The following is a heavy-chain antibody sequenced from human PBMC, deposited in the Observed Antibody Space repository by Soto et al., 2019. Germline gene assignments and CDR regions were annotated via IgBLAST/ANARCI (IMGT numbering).Heavy chain of an antibody. CDR2: INGDGSNA. CDR1: GFTFTNYW. V-gene: IGHV3-74*01. CDR3: ARGIQYRYGMDV. J-gene: IGHJ6*02. D-gene: IGHD4-4*01. Sequence: HPGGSLRLSCAAAGFTFTNYWMHWVRQAPGKGLVWVSRINGDGSNAFYADSVKGRFTISRDNAKNTVYLQMNSLRAEDTAIYYCARGIQYRYGMDVWGQGTTVTVSS.